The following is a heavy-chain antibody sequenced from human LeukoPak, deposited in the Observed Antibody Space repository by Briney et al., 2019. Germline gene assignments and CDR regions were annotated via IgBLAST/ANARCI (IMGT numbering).Heavy chain of an antibody. CDR3: ARGSLTLFDY. CDR1: GFTFSSYE. J-gene: IGHJ4*02. Sequence: GGSLRLSCAASGFTFSSYEMNWVRQAPGKGLEWVSYISSSGSTIYYADSVKGRFTISRDNAKNSLYLQMSSLRAEDTAVYYCARGSLTLFDYWGQGTLVTVSS. V-gene: IGHV3-48*03. CDR2: ISSSGSTI.